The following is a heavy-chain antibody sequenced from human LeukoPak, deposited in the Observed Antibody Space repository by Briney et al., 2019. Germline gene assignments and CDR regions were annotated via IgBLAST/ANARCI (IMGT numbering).Heavy chain of an antibody. J-gene: IGHJ4*02. CDR3: ARDEAVRATVFDY. Sequence: GESLRLSCAASGFTFSSYWMSWVRQAPGKGLEWVANIKQDGSEKYYVDSVKGRFTISRDNAKNSLYLQMNSLRAEDTAVYYCARDEAVRATVFDYWGQGTLVTVS. V-gene: IGHV3-7*01. D-gene: IGHD1-26*01. CDR1: GFTFSSYW. CDR2: IKQDGSEK.